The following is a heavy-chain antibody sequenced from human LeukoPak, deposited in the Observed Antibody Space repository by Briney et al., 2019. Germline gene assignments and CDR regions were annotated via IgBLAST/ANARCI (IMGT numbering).Heavy chain of an antibody. Sequence: PSEXXSLTCAVYGGSFSGYYWSWLRQPPGKGLEWIGEINHSGSTNYKPSLTSRGTISVETNKNQFSLKLSSVTAADTAVYYCASLTLVVPAAMDYWGQGTLVTVSS. J-gene: IGHJ4*02. V-gene: IGHV4-34*01. D-gene: IGHD2-2*01. CDR3: ASLTLVVPAAMDY. CDR2: INHSGST. CDR1: GGSFSGYY.